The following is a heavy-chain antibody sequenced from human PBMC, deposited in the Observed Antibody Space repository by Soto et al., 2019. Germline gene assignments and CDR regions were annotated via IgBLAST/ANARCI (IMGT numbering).Heavy chain of an antibody. J-gene: IGHJ4*02. CDR2: VYYIGIX. D-gene: IGHD3-22*01. Sequence: PSETLSLTCTVSGGSITSISYYWGWIRQPPGKCLEWIGSVYYIGIXXYNPSLKXXVTISVETSKXQFSLXVSSVTAADTXVYYCMLGSGWKDFDYWRQGTLVTXSS. CDR3: MLGSGWKDFDY. CDR1: GGSITSISYY. V-gene: IGHV4-39*01.